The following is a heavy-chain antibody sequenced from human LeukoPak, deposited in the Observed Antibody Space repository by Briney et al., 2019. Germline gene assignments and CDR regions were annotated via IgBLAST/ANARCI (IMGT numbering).Heavy chain of an antibody. D-gene: IGHD1-14*01. CDR3: AEGYNPYYFDY. V-gene: IGHV4-30-4*02. J-gene: IGHJ4*02. Sequence: SETLSLTCTVSGGSISSGDYYWSWIRQPPGKGLEWIGYIYYSGSTYYNPSLKSRVTISIDTSRNQFSLKLNSVTAADTAVYYCAEGYNPYYFDYWGQGALVTVSS. CDR2: IYYSGST. CDR1: GGSISSGDYY.